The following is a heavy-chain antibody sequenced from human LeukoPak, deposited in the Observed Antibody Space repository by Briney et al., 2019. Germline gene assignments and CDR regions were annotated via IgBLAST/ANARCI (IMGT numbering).Heavy chain of an antibody. CDR1: GFTFTSYA. D-gene: IGHD3-22*01. CDR2: ISGSGGST. Sequence: GGSLRLSCAASGFTFTSYAMSWVRQAPGKGLEWVSAISGSGGSTYHADSVKGRFTISRDNSKNTLYLRMNSLRAEDTAVYYCAKDNEGYDSSGYYPRANDYWGQGTLVTVSS. V-gene: IGHV3-23*01. J-gene: IGHJ4*02. CDR3: AKDNEGYDSSGYYPRANDY.